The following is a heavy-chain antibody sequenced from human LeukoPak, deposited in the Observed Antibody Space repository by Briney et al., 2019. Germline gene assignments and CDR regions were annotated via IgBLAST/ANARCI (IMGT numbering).Heavy chain of an antibody. J-gene: IGHJ4*02. CDR2: VSPYNGNT. V-gene: IGHV1-18*01. Sequence: ASVKVSCKTSGYTFTDYDITWVRQAPGQGLEWMGRVSPYNGNTYYSQRLQDRVTITKDTSTGTAYMDLRNLRTDDTAMYYCARNGRVRRVVKDLFEYWGQGTLVAVSS. CDR3: ARNGRVRRVVKDLFEY. D-gene: IGHD3-10*01. CDR1: GYTFTDYD.